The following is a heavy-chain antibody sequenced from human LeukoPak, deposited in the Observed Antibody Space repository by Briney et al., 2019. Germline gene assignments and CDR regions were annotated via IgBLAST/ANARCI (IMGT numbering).Heavy chain of an antibody. V-gene: IGHV3-21*01. CDR2: ITRDSIYT. CDR3: ARDGGSSSWYFHYYYMDV. J-gene: IGHJ6*03. D-gene: IGHD6-13*01. CDR1: GFTFSNYN. Sequence: GGSLRLSCAASGFTFSNYNMNWVRQTPGKGLEWVSSITRDSIYTFYADSVKGRFTISRDNAKDSLSLQMNSLRAEDTAVYYCARDGGSSSWYFHYYYMDVWGKGTTVTVSS.